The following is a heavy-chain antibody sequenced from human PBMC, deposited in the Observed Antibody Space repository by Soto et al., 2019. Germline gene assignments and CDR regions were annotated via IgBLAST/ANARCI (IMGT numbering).Heavy chain of an antibody. CDR1: GFTFSSYS. CDR3: ARDPPPYCSGGSCYSLTFDL. Sequence: EVQLVESGGGLVKPGRSLRLSCAASGFTFSSYSMNWVRQAPGKGLEWVSSISSSSSYIYYADSVKGRFTISRDNAKNSLYLQMNSLRAEDTAVYYCARDPPPYCSGGSCYSLTFDLWGRGTLVTVSS. CDR2: ISSSSSYI. J-gene: IGHJ2*01. D-gene: IGHD2-15*01. V-gene: IGHV3-21*01.